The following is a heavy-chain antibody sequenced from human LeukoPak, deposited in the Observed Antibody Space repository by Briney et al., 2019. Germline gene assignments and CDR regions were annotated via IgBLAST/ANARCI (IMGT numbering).Heavy chain of an antibody. Sequence: SETLSLTCTVSGGSISSSSYYWGWIRQPPGKGLEWIGSIYYSGSTYYNPSLKSRVTISVDTSKNQFSLKLSSVTAADTAVYYCARRGGYDIPGGYYFDYWGQGTLVTVSS. J-gene: IGHJ4*02. CDR3: ARRGGYDIPGGYYFDY. CDR2: IYYSGST. V-gene: IGHV4-39*01. D-gene: IGHD5-12*01. CDR1: GGSISSSSYY.